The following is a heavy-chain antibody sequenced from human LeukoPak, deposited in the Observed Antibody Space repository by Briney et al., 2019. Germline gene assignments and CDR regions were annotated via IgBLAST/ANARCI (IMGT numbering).Heavy chain of an antibody. CDR2: INHSGST. D-gene: IGHD5-12*01. Sequence: SETLSLTCAVYGGSFSGYYWSWIRQPPGKGLEWIGEINHSGSTNYNPSLKSRVTIPVDTSKNRFSLKLSSVTAADTAVYYCARGRTVEMATMTWFDPWGQGTLVTVSS. J-gene: IGHJ5*02. V-gene: IGHV4-34*01. CDR3: ARGRTVEMATMTWFDP. CDR1: GGSFSGYY.